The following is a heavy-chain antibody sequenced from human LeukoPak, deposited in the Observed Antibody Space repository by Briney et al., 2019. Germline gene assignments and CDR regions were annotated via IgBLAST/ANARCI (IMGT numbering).Heavy chain of an antibody. CDR3: TRADSYGDFDY. CDR1: RYTFTRYY. Sequence: ASVKVSCKASRYTFTRYYIHWVRQAPGQGLEWMGIIDPTGGRTTYAQKFQGRVTMTRDTSTSTVYMDLSSLRSEDTAVYFCTRADSYGDFDYWGQGTQVTVSS. D-gene: IGHD3-10*01. J-gene: IGHJ4*02. CDR2: IDPTGGRT. V-gene: IGHV1-46*01.